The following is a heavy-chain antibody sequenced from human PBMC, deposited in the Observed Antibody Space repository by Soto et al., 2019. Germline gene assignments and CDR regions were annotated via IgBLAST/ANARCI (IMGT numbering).Heavy chain of an antibody. CDR1: GFTFTSYA. D-gene: IGHD6-13*01. CDR3: ARDDDSSSWYYFAY. Sequence: ASVKVSCKASGFTFTSYAISWVRQAPGQGLEWMGWISAYNDNTNYAQKLQGRVTMTTDTSTSTAYMELRSLRSDDTAVYYCARDDDSSSWYYFAYWGQGTLVTVSS. CDR2: ISAYNDNT. V-gene: IGHV1-18*01. J-gene: IGHJ4*02.